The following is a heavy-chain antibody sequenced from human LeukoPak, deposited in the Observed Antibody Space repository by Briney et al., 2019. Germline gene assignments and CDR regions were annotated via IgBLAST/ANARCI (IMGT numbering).Heavy chain of an antibody. CDR3: ARVKESAPVAAAIPYFFDR. V-gene: IGHV1-69*01. J-gene: IGHJ4*02. CDR1: GGSFTNYA. CDR2: IVLMFTTS. Sequence: GSSVKVSCKASGGSFTNYAVSWLRQAPGHGLEWMGAIVLMFTTSDYAQKFRDRVTITADESTSTVYMDLRRLTYEDTAIYYCARVKESAPVAAAIPYFFDRWGQGTLVTVSS. D-gene: IGHD2-2*01.